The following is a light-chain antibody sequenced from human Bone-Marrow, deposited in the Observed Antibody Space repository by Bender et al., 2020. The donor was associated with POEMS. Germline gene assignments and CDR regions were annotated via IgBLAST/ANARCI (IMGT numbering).Light chain of an antibody. J-gene: IGLJ2*01. CDR2: EDS. CDR1: SNDVGRHNL. CDR3: CSHGGGPRRI. Sequence: QSALTQPASVSGSPGQSITISCNGTSNDVGRHNLVSWYQQHPGKAPRLMIYEDSKRPSGVSNRFSGSKSGNTASLTISGLQTEDEADYYCCSHGGGPRRIFGGGTKVTVL. V-gene: IGLV2-23*01.